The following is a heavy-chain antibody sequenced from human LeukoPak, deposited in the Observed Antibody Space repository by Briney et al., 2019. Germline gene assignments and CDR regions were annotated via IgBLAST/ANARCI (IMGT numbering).Heavy chain of an antibody. Sequence: SETLSLTCSVSGGSVTSYYWNWIRQSAGKGLEWVGCIYFRGNTNYNPSLKSRVTISVDTSKNQFSLNLRSVTAADTATYYCARQQIYVGAGMVDYFDYWGQGILVTVSS. V-gene: IGHV4-59*02. CDR1: GGSVTSYY. CDR2: IYFRGNT. CDR3: ARQQIYVGAGMVDYFDY. D-gene: IGHD3-3*01. J-gene: IGHJ4*02.